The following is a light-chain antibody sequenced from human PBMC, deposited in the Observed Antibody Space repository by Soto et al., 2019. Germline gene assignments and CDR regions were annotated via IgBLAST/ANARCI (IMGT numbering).Light chain of an antibody. Sequence: DIVMTQSQLSLPVTPGEPASLSCRSSHSLLHSNGYNYLDWYLQKPGQSPQLLIYLGSNRASGVPDRFSGSGSGTAFILNISRVEAADVGGYYCMQAPQTLYTVGQGTKLEIK. J-gene: IGKJ2*01. CDR2: LGS. CDR3: MQAPQTLYT. V-gene: IGKV2-28*01. CDR1: HSLLHSNGYNY.